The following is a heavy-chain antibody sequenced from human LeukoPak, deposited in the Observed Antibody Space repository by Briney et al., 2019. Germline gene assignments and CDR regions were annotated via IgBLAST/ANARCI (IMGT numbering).Heavy chain of an antibody. CDR2: MYNSGST. CDR1: GVSISTYY. Sequence: TSETLSLTCTVSGVSISTYYWSWLRQPPGKGLEWIGYMYNSGSTNYNPSLESRVTISIDTSKNQVSLRLSSVTAADTAVYYCARQGSGGRSFDVWGEGTMVTVSS. J-gene: IGHJ3*01. CDR3: ARQGSGGRSFDV. V-gene: IGHV4-59*08. D-gene: IGHD3-16*01.